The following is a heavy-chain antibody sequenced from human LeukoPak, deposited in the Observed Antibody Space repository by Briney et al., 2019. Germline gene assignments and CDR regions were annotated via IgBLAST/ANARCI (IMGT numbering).Heavy chain of an antibody. V-gene: IGHV1-69*13. J-gene: IGHJ3*02. CDR3: ARDQNILTGYYLNDAFDI. D-gene: IGHD3-9*01. Sequence: ASVKVSCKASGYTTAYFLHWVRQAPGQGLEWVGGIIPIFGTANYAQKFQGRVTIIADESTSTAYMELSSLRSEDTAVYYCARDQNILTGYYLNDAFDIWGQGTMVTVSS. CDR2: IIPIFGTA. CDR1: GYTTAYF.